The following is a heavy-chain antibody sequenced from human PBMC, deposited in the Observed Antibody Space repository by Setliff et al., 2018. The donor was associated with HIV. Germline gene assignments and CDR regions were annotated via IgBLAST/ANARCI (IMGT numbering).Heavy chain of an antibody. D-gene: IGHD2-15*01. J-gene: IGHJ4*02. CDR2: IYPGNSDV. CDR3: AREHRLCSGERCVLPDY. Sequence: GESLKISCQASGYTFTNHWIGWVRQMPGEGLEWMAIIYPGNSDVRYNPSFQGQVTVSVDKSINTAYLQWSSLKASDTATYYCAREHRLCSGERCVLPDYWGQGTLVTVSS. V-gene: IGHV5-51*01. CDR1: GYTFTNHW.